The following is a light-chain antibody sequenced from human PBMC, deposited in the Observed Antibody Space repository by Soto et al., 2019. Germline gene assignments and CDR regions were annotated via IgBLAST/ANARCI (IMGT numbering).Light chain of an antibody. J-gene: IGLJ1*01. CDR3: SSYTSSSTPCV. V-gene: IGLV2-14*01. CDR2: DVT. CDR1: SSDVGGYNY. Sequence: QSVLTQPASVSGSPGQSITISCTGTSSDVGGYNYVSWYQQHPVKAPKLMIYDVTNRPAGVSDRFSGSKSGNTASLTISGLQAEDEADYYCSSYTSSSTPCVFGTGTKLTVL.